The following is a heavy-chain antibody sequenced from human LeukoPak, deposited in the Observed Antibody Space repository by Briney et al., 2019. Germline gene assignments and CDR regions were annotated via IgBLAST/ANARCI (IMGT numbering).Heavy chain of an antibody. CDR1: GHMFTVYY. D-gene: IGHD6-19*01. CDR3: ARVVAVTGTPVYYMDV. Sequence: ASVKVSYKSSGHMFTVYYMHWVRQTPGQGREWMGWINPNSGGTNYAQKFQDRVTITRDTSISTAYMDLNRLRSDDTAVYYCARVVAVTGTPVYYMDVWGKGTTVTVSS. V-gene: IGHV1-2*02. CDR2: INPNSGGT. J-gene: IGHJ6*03.